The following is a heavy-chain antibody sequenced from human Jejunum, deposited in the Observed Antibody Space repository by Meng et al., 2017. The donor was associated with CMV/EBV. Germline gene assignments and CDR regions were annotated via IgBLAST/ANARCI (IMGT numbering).Heavy chain of an antibody. CDR3: ARGLTGPEYYYNAMDV. J-gene: IGHJ6*02. D-gene: IGHD3-10*01. CDR2: FHFSGDA. CDR1: SISSGSTY. Sequence: SISSGSTYWGWIRQPPGKGLEWIGSFHFSGDAYYNPSLKSRVTISLDTSKNQVSLKVTSVTAADTAVYYCARGLTGPEYYYNAMDVWGQGTTVTVSS. V-gene: IGHV4-39*07.